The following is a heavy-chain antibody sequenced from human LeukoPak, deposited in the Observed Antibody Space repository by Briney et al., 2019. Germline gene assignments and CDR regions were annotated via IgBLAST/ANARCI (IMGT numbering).Heavy chain of an antibody. J-gene: IGHJ4*02. CDR3: ARAAYYYDSSGYNSPYYFDY. CDR1: GYTFTRYY. Sequence: ASVRVSCKASGYTFTRYYMHWVRQAPGEGLEGMGWINPNSGGTNYAQKFQSRVTMTRDTSISTAYMELSRLISDDTAVDYCARAAYYYDSSGYNSPYYFDYWGQGTLVTVSS. V-gene: IGHV1-2*02. CDR2: INPNSGGT. D-gene: IGHD3-22*01.